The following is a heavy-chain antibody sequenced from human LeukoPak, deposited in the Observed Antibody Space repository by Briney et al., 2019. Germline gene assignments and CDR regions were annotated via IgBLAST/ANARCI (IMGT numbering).Heavy chain of an antibody. V-gene: IGHV4-59*01. CDR2: IYYSGST. CDR3: ARMYGGYRYFDY. Sequence: SETLSLTCTVSGGSISSYYWSWIRQPPGKGLEWIGYIYYSGSTNYNPSLKSRVTISVDTSKNQFSLKLSSVTAADTAVYYCARMYGGYRYFDYRGQGTLVTVSS. CDR1: GGSISSYY. J-gene: IGHJ4*02. D-gene: IGHD5-12*01.